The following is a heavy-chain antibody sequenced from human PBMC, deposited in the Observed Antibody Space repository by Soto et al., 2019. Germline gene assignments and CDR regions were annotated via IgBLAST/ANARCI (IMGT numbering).Heavy chain of an antibody. CDR3: ARDMKGGYSYGPPLGCVFDI. D-gene: IGHD5-18*01. CDR2: ISSSSSPI. Sequence: LRLSCAASGFTFRSYSMNWVRQAPGKGLEWVSYISSSSSPIYYADSVKGRFTISRDNAKNSLYLQMNSLRDEDTAVYYCARDMKGGYSYGPPLGCVFDIWGQGTMVTVS. J-gene: IGHJ3*02. CDR1: GFTFRSYS. V-gene: IGHV3-48*02.